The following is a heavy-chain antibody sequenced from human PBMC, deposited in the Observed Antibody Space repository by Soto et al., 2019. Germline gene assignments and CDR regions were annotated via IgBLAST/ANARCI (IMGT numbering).Heavy chain of an antibody. Sequence: SETLSLTCAVSSGSISSSNWWSWVRQPPGKGLEWIGEIYHSGSTNYNPSTISVDKSKNQFSLKLSSVTAADTAVYYCARGYDFWSGYSQSYLDVWGKGTTVTVSS. CDR2: IYHSGST. D-gene: IGHD3-3*01. J-gene: IGHJ6*04. CDR1: SGSISSSNW. CDR3: ARGYDFWSGYSQSYLDV. V-gene: IGHV4-4*02.